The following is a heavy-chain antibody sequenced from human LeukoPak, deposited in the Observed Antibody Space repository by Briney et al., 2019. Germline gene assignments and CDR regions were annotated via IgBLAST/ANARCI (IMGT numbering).Heavy chain of an antibody. D-gene: IGHD3-10*01. Sequence: PGGSLRLSCAASGFTFSGSAMHWVCQASGKGLEWVGRIRSKANSYATAYAASVKGRFTISRDDSKNTAYLQMNSLKTEDTAVYYCKTGYGSGSIWGQGTLVTVSS. V-gene: IGHV3-73*01. J-gene: IGHJ4*02. CDR2: IRSKANSYAT. CDR3: KTGYGSGSI. CDR1: GFTFSGSA.